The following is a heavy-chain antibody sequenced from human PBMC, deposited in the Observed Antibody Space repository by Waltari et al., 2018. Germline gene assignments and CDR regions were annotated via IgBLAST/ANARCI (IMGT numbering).Heavy chain of an antibody. CDR2: VPGIVATT. J-gene: IGHJ6*02. D-gene: IGHD3-10*01. CDR1: GFRFNRNA. CDR3: ARDRFLLWFGLLDV. V-gene: IGHV3-23*01. Sequence: EVQLLESGGGLVQPGGSLRLSCEASGFRFNRNAMAWVRQDQVKGLELVSSVPGIVATTHYADSVKGLFTISRHNFENTIFLQMDSLRVEDTAIYYCARDRFLLWFGLLDVWGQGTTVTVSS.